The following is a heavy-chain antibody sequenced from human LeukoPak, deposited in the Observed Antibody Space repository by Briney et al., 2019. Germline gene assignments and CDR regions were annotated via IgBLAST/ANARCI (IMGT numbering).Heavy chain of an antibody. J-gene: IGHJ4*02. V-gene: IGHV4-34*01. CDR1: GGSVSGYY. D-gene: IGHD1-1*01. CDR2: INHSGSN. Sequence: SASLSLTRAVYGGSVSGYYWKSIRQSPGKGLEWIGEINHSGSNNYNPSLESRVTTSVDTSKNQFSLKVSAVTAADTAVYYCASGGFGDLVHLLENWGQGTLVTVSS. CDR3: ASGGFGDLVHLLEN.